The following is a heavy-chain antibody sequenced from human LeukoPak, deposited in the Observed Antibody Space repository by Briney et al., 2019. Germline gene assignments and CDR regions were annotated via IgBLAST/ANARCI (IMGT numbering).Heavy chain of an antibody. Sequence: GGSLRLSCAASVFPFSSYEMNWVRQAPGKGLEWVSYISSSGSTIYYADSVKGRFTISRDNAKNSLYLQMNSLRAEDTAVYYCARTPRIAARPPYFDYWGQGTLVTVSS. D-gene: IGHD6-6*01. J-gene: IGHJ4*02. V-gene: IGHV3-48*03. CDR2: ISSSGSTI. CDR1: VFPFSSYE. CDR3: ARTPRIAARPPYFDY.